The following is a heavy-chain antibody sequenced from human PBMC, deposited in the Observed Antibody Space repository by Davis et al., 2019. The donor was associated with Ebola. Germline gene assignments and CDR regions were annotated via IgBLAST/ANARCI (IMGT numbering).Heavy chain of an antibody. CDR2: INEDGSQK. V-gene: IGHV3-7*03. D-gene: IGHD1-14*01. CDR1: GFSFSSHA. Sequence: GESLKISCAASGFSFSSHAMTWVRQAPGKGLEWVANINEDGSQKYYVDSVKGRFSISRDNAKNSLYLQMNSLRAEDTAVYYCAKAPEGGTSPNYWGQGTLVTVSS. J-gene: IGHJ4*02. CDR3: AKAPEGGTSPNY.